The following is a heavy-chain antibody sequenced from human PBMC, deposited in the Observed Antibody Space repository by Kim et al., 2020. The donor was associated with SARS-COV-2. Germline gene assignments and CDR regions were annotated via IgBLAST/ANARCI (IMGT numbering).Heavy chain of an antibody. D-gene: IGHD6-19*01. CDR3: ARDPGAVAGLNYFDY. CDR1: GGSISSYY. J-gene: IGHJ4*02. Sequence: SETLSLTCTVSGGSISSYYWSWIRQPPGKGLEWIGYIYYSGSTNYNPSLKSRVTISVDTSKNQFSLKLSSVTAADTAVYYCARDPGAVAGLNYFDYWGQGTLVTVSS. V-gene: IGHV4-59*01. CDR2: IYYSGST.